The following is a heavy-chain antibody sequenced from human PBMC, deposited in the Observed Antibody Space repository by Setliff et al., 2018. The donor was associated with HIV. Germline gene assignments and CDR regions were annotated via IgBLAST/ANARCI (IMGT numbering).Heavy chain of an antibody. D-gene: IGHD3-22*01. CDR1: GGSISSGDYF. V-gene: IGHV4-30-4*08. CDR2: IYYSGSA. CDR3: ARQDYYYDSSGYYRWWEPFSWYYMDV. Sequence: PSETLSLTCTVSGGSISSGDYFLSWIRQAPGKGLEWIGCIYYSGSAYYNPSLQRRVTISVDTSKNQFSLRLKSVTAADTAVYYCARQDYYYDSSGYYRWWEPFSWYYMDVWGKGTTVTVSS. J-gene: IGHJ6*03.